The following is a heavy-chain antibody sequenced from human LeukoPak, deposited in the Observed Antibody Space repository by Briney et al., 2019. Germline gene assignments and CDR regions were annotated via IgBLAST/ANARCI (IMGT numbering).Heavy chain of an antibody. D-gene: IGHD5-18*01. CDR1: GFTFSNYD. CDR3: ARVPRDGYSYGFYDS. J-gene: IGHJ4*02. V-gene: IGHV3-48*03. Sequence: PGGSLRLSCAASGFTFSNYDMNWVRQAPGKGLECLSFISTSGSITYYADSVKGRFTISRDNAKNSLYLQMSSLRADDTAIYYCARVPRDGYSYGFYDSWGQGTPVTVSS. CDR2: ISTSGSIT.